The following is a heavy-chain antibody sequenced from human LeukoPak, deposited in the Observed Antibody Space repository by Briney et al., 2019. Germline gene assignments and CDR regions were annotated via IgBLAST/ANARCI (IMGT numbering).Heavy chain of an antibody. CDR3: ARDDGGYDFAY. Sequence: PSETLSLTCTISGGSISSYFWSWIRQPPGKGLEWIGYIYYTGSTNYNPSLKSRVTISVDKSKNQFSLKLSSVTAADTAVYYCARDDGGYDFAYWGQGTLVTVSS. J-gene: IGHJ4*02. V-gene: IGHV4-59*12. CDR1: GGSISSYF. D-gene: IGHD5-12*01. CDR2: IYYTGST.